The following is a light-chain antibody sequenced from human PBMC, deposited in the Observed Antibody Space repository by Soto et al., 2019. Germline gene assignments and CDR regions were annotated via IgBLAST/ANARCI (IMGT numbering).Light chain of an antibody. CDR3: QQYNEWPLT. CDR1: QSVSSD. Sequence: EIVLTQSPATLSLSPGERATFSCRASQSVSSDLVWYQQKPGQAPRLLIYDASNRATGIPARFSGSGSGTDFTLTISSLQSEDSAVYYCQQYNEWPLTFGGGTKVEIK. V-gene: IGKV3-11*01. CDR2: DAS. J-gene: IGKJ4*01.